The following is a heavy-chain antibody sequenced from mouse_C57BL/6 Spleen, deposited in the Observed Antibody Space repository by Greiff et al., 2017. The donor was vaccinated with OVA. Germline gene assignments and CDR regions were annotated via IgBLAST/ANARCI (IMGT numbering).Heavy chain of an antibody. CDR1: GYTFTSYW. CDR3: ARSAGSSYGRDYFDY. D-gene: IGHD1-1*01. J-gene: IGHJ2*01. Sequence: QVQLQQPGTELVKPGASVKLSCKASGYTFTSYWMHWVKQRPGQGLEWIGNINPSNGGTNYNEKFESKATLTVDKSSSTAYMQLSSLTSEDSAVYYCARSAGSSYGRDYFDYWGQGTTLTVSS. V-gene: IGHV1-53*01. CDR2: INPSNGGT.